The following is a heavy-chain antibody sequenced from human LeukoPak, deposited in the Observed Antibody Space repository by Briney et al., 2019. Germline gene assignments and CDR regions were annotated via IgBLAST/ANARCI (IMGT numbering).Heavy chain of an antibody. V-gene: IGHV3-21*01. CDR3: ARDSTPVGYCSGGSCPTIYFDY. J-gene: IGHJ4*02. CDR2: ISSGSSYI. D-gene: IGHD2-15*01. CDR1: GFTFSSYS. Sequence: PGGSLRLSCAASGFTFSSYSMNWVRQAPGKGLEWVSSISSGSSYIYYADSVKGRFTISGDNSKNTLYLQMNSLRAEDTAVYYCARDSTPVGYCSGGSCPTIYFDYWGQGTLVTVSS.